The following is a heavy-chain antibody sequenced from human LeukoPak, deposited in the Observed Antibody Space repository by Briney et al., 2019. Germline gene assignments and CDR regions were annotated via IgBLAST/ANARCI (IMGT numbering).Heavy chain of an antibody. D-gene: IGHD5-12*01. CDR1: GFTFSSYG. Sequence: GGSLRLSCAASGFTFSSYGMHWVRQAPGKGLEWVAVIWYDGSNKYYADSVKGRFTISRDNSKNTLYLQMNSLRAEDTAVYYCARDELPYGGYRKSNWFDPWGQGTLVTVSS. CDR2: IWYDGSNK. V-gene: IGHV3-33*01. J-gene: IGHJ5*02. CDR3: ARDELPYGGYRKSNWFDP.